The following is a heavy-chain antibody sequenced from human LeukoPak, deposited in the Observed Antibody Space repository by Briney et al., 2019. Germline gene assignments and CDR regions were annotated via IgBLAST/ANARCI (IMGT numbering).Heavy chain of an antibody. V-gene: IGHV3-7*01. Sequence: GGSLRLSCVASGFTFSSYWMSWVRQAPGKGLEWVANIKQDGSDKYYVDSVKGRFTISRDNAKNSLYLQMNSLRAEDTAVYYCASGQKLGFWGQGTLVIVSS. CDR3: ASGQKLGF. D-gene: IGHD6-13*01. CDR2: IKQDGSDK. CDR1: GFTFSSYW. J-gene: IGHJ4*02.